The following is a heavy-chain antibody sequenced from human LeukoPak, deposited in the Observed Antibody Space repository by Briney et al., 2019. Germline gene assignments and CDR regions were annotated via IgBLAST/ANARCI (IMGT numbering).Heavy chain of an antibody. J-gene: IGHJ4*02. CDR1: GLTFADYT. Sequence: GGSLRLSCAASGLTFADYTMHWVRQAPGKGLEWVSLISRNGVATKYADSVRGRFTISTDNSKNTLYLQMNSLRAEDTALYYCAKGLERESRLDSWGQGTLVTVSS. V-gene: IGHV3-43*01. CDR2: ISRNGVAT. CDR3: AKGLERESRLDS. D-gene: IGHD1-1*01.